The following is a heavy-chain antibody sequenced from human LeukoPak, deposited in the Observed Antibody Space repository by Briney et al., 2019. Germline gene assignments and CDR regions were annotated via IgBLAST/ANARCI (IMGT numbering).Heavy chain of an antibody. D-gene: IGHD2/OR15-2a*01. Sequence: AGGSLRLSCAASGFSFDDYAMHWVRQAPGKGLEWVAGISWNSGSMDYVDSVKGRFTISRDNARNSLYLQMDNLRAEDTGVYYCARDFYDGFALDYWGQGTLVTVSS. CDR2: ISWNSGSM. CDR1: GFSFDDYA. CDR3: ARDFYDGFALDY. V-gene: IGHV3-9*01. J-gene: IGHJ4*02.